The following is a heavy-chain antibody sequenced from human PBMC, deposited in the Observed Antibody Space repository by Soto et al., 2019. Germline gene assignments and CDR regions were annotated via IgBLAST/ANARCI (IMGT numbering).Heavy chain of an antibody. J-gene: IGHJ4*02. Sequence: QVQLQESGPGLVKPSETLSLTCTVSGGSISPYYWSWIRQPPGKGLEWIGYIYFGGTTKYNPSLTSRVTISVDTSKNQFSLKLTSVTAADTAVYYCARLGGYFQALDSWGQGTLVTVSS. V-gene: IGHV4-59*08. D-gene: IGHD3-22*01. CDR1: GGSISPYY. CDR3: ARLGGYFQALDS. CDR2: IYFGGTT.